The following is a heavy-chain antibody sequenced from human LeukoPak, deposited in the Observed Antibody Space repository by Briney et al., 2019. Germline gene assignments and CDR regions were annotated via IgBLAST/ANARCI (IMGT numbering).Heavy chain of an antibody. V-gene: IGHV4-59*01. Sequence: SETQSLTCTVSGGSISSYYWSWIRQPPGKGLEWIGYIYYSGSTNYNPSLKSRVTISVDTSKNQFSLKLSSVTAADTAVYYCARDAGRAIYGMDVWGQGTTVTVSS. D-gene: IGHD2-21*01. CDR3: ARDAGRAIYGMDV. CDR2: IYYSGST. CDR1: GGSISSYY. J-gene: IGHJ6*02.